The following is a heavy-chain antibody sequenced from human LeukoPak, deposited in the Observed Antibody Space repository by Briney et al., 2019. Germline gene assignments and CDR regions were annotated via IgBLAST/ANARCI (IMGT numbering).Heavy chain of an antibody. D-gene: IGHD3-10*01. V-gene: IGHV3-21*01. CDR3: ATVGGGDY. Sequence: GGSLRLSCAASGFTFRSYSMNWVRQAPGKGLEWVSSISSSSSNIYYADSVKSRFTISRDNAKNSLYLQMNSLRAEDTAVYYCATVGGGDYWRQGNLVTVSS. CDR1: GFTFRSYS. CDR2: ISSSSSNI. J-gene: IGHJ4*02.